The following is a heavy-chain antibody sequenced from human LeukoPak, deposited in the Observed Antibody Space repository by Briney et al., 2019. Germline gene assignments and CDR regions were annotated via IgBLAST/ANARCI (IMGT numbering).Heavy chain of an antibody. V-gene: IGHV4-59*12. D-gene: IGHD3-22*01. CDR1: GDSISGFH. Sequence: PSETLSLTCTVSGDSISGFHWSWIRQPPGKGLDWIGYIYYSGSTNYKPSLKSQVTISVDTSKNQFSLQLNSVTAADTAVYFCARDGPYDSGAFHFWGQGTMVTVSS. CDR3: ARDGPYDSGAFHF. J-gene: IGHJ3*01. CDR2: IYYSGST.